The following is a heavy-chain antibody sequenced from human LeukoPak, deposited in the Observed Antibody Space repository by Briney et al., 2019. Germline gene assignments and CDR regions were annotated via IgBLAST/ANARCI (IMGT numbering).Heavy chain of an antibody. CDR1: GVTLSPYW. V-gene: IGHV3-7*01. CDR3: ARDSRWFGYFDY. Sequence: GGSLRLSCAASGVTLSPYWMAWVRQAPGKGLEWVANIKQDGSEKYYVDSVKGRFTISRDNAKNSLYLQMNSLRAEDTAVYYCARDSRWFGYFDYWGQGTLVTVSS. J-gene: IGHJ4*02. D-gene: IGHD3-10*01. CDR2: IKQDGSEK.